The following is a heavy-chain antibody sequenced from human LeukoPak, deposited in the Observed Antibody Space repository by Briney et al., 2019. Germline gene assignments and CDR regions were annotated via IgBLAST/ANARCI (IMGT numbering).Heavy chain of an antibody. Sequence: SETLSLTCAVYGGSFSGYYWSWIRQPPGKWLEWIGEINHSGSTNYNPSLKSRVTISVDTSKNQFSLKLSSVTAADTAVYYCARVRGTGSYWGQGTLVTVSS. V-gene: IGHV4-34*01. CDR3: ARVRGTGSY. CDR2: INHSGST. D-gene: IGHD3-10*01. CDR1: GGSFSGYY. J-gene: IGHJ4*02.